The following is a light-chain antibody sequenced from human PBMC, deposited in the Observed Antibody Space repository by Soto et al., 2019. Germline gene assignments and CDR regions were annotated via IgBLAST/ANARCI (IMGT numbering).Light chain of an antibody. V-gene: IGKV1-5*01. CDR1: QSISSW. Sequence: DIQMTQSPSTLSASVGDRVTITCRPSQSISSWLAWYQQKPGKAPKLLIYDASSLESGVPSRFSGSGSGTEFTLTISSLQPDDFATYYCQQYNSYWWTFGQGTKV. J-gene: IGKJ1*01. CDR2: DAS. CDR3: QQYNSYWWT.